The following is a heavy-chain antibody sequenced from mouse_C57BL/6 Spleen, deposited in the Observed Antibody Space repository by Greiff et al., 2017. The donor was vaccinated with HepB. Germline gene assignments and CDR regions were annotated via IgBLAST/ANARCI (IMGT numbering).Heavy chain of an antibody. CDR3: ARYYGSSPWFAY. CDR1: GYTFTGYW. D-gene: IGHD1-1*01. Sequence: QVQLQQSGAELMKPGASVKLSCKAPGYTFTGYWIEWVKQRPGHGLEWIGEILPGSGSTNYNEKFKGKATFTADTSSNTAYMQLSSQTTEDSAIYYCARYYGSSPWFAYWGQGTLVTVSA. CDR2: ILPGSGST. V-gene: IGHV1-9*01. J-gene: IGHJ3*01.